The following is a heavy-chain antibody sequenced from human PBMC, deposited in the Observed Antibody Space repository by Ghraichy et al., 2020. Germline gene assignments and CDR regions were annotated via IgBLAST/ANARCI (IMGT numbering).Heavy chain of an antibody. Sequence: SETLSLTCTVSGGSISSSIYYWGWIRQPPGKGLEWIGYIYYSGSSYYNPSLKSRVTISVDSSKNHFSLQLSSVTATDTSLYYCARYVCSSTKCPLFDSWGQGTLVTVSS. CDR3: ARYVCSSTKCPLFDS. V-gene: IGHV4-39*02. CDR2: IYYSGSS. CDR1: GGSISSSIYY. D-gene: IGHD2-2*01. J-gene: IGHJ4*02.